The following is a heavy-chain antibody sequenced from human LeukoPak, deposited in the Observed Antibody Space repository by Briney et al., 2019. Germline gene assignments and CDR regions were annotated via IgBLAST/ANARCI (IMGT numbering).Heavy chain of an antibody. CDR3: AKDRGYSGYGHYYYGMDV. CDR2: ISYDGSNK. D-gene: IGHD5-12*01. Sequence: PGGSLRLSCAASGFTFSSYSMNWVRQAPGKGLEWVAVISYDGSNKYYADSVKGRFTISRDNSKNTLYLQMNSLRAEDTAVYYCAKDRGYSGYGHYYYGMDVWGQGTTVTVSS. CDR1: GFTFSSYS. V-gene: IGHV3-30*18. J-gene: IGHJ6*02.